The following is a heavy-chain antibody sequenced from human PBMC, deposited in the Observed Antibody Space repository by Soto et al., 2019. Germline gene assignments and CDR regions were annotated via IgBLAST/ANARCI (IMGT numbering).Heavy chain of an antibody. CDR3: ARDGWFSALRIPFGMDV. Sequence: QAHLVQSGAEVKIPGASVKVSCKASAYNFMNYYIHWVKRAPGQGLEWMGIINPNGGSTTYAQKFQGRVTLTRDTSMSTVYMDLSSLTSEDTAIYYRARDGWFSALRIPFGMDVWAQGTTVTVSS. J-gene: IGHJ6*02. D-gene: IGHD3-3*01. V-gene: IGHV1-46*01. CDR2: INPNGGST. CDR1: AYNFMNYY.